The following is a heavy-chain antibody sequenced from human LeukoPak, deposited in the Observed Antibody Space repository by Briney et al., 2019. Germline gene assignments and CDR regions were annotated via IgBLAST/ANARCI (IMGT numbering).Heavy chain of an antibody. CDR2: ISSSSSYI. Sequence: GGSLRLSCAASGFTLSSYSMNWVRQAPGKGLEWVSSISSSSSYIYYADSVKGRFTISRDNAKNSLYLQMNSLRAGDTAVYYCARDSIAAAGRGVDYWGQGTLVTVSS. V-gene: IGHV3-21*01. J-gene: IGHJ4*02. CDR3: ARDSIAAAGRGVDY. D-gene: IGHD6-13*01. CDR1: GFTLSSYS.